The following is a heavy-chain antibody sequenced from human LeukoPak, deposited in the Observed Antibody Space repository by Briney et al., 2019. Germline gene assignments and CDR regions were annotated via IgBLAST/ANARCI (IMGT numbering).Heavy chain of an antibody. CDR2: ISGSGDRT. D-gene: IGHD3-10*02. CDR3: AKDSDVPED. CDR1: GFTFSNYD. Sequence: TGGSLGLSCAASGFTFSNYDMSWVRQAPGKGLEWVSTISGSGDRTYYADSVKGRFTISRDNSKNTLYLQMSSLRAEDTAVYYCAKDSDVPEDWGQGTLVTVSS. V-gene: IGHV3-23*01. J-gene: IGHJ4*02.